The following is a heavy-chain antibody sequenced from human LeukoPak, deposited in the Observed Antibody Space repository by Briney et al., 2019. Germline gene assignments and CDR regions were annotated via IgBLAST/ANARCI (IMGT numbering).Heavy chain of an antibody. V-gene: IGHV4-59*01. J-gene: IGHJ4*02. CDR3: ASASAVPWLEY. Sequence: SETLSLACTVSGGSISSYYWSWIRQPPGKGLEWIGYIYYSGSTNYNPSLKSRVTISVDTSKNQFSLKLSSVTAADTAVYYCASASAVPWLEYWGQGTLVTVSS. CDR2: IYYSGST. CDR1: GGSISSYY. D-gene: IGHD6-19*01.